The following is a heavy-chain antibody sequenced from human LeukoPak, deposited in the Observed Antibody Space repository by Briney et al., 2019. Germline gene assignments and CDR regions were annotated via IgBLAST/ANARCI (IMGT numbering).Heavy chain of an antibody. CDR2: ISVSGGST. CDR3: AKKYGSGSYQYMDV. D-gene: IGHD3-10*01. V-gene: IGHV3-23*01. Sequence: GGSLRLSCAASGFTFSNYAMSWVRQAPGKGLEWVSAISVSGGSTYYADSVKGRFTISRDNSKNTLYLQINSPRAEDTAVYYCAKKYGSGSYQYMDVWGKGTTVTVSS. CDR1: GFTFSNYA. J-gene: IGHJ6*03.